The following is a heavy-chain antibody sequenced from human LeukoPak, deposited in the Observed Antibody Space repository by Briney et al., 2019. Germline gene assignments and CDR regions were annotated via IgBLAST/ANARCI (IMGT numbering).Heavy chain of an antibody. Sequence: SETLSLTCAVSGYSISSCYYWGWIRQPPGKGLEWIGSIYHSGSTYYKPSLRSRVTISVDTSKNQFSLKLSSVTAADMAVYYCARLVPAAILDYWGQGTLVTVSS. D-gene: IGHD2-2*02. CDR1: GYSISSCYY. J-gene: IGHJ4*02. CDR2: IYHSGST. CDR3: ARLVPAAILDY. V-gene: IGHV4-38-2*01.